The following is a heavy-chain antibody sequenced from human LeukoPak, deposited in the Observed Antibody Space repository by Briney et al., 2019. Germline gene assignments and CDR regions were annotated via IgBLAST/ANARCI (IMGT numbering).Heavy chain of an antibody. J-gene: IGHJ4*02. CDR1: GFTFSSYW. Sequence: PGGSLRLSCAASGFTFSSYWMHWVRQAPGKGLLWVSRINTDGSSTNFADSVRGRFTISRDNAKNTLYLQMNSLRAEDTAVYYCTRDLSGTYYGRFDYWGREPWSPSPQ. V-gene: IGHV3-74*01. CDR2: INTDGSST. D-gene: IGHD1-26*01. CDR3: TRDLSGTYYGRFDY.